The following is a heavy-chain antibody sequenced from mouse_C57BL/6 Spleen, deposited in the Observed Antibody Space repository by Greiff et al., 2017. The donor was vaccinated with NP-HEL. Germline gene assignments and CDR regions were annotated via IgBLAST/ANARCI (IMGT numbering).Heavy chain of an antibody. CDR2: IYPSDSET. Sequence: QVQLQQPGAELVRPGSSVKLSCKASGYTFTSYWMDWVKQRPGQGLEWIGNIYPSDSETHYNQKFKDKATLTVDKSSSTAYMQLSSLTYEDSAVYYCARGVGRGYFEVWGTGTTVTVSS. J-gene: IGHJ1*03. CDR1: GYTFTSYW. V-gene: IGHV1-61*01. D-gene: IGHD4-1*01. CDR3: ARGVGRGYFEV.